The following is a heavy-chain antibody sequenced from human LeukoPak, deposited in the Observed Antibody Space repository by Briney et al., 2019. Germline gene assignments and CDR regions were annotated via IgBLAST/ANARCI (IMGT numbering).Heavy chain of an antibody. V-gene: IGHV3-23*01. CDR1: GFTFSSNA. Sequence: GGSLRLSCAASGFTFSSNAMTWVRQAPGKGLECVSAITGGGTTTYYADSVKGRFTISRDNSRNTLYLQLNSLRADDTAVYYCAKAYGSNGYFQLPIDFWGQGTLVTVSS. J-gene: IGHJ4*02. CDR3: AKAYGSNGYFQLPIDF. CDR2: ITGGGTTT. D-gene: IGHD3-22*01.